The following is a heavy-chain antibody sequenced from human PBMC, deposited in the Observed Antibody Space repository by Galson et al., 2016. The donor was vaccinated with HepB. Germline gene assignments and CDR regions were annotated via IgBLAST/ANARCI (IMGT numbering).Heavy chain of an antibody. CDR3: VQGSTAPAV. CDR1: GFTFGSYG. CDR2: ISRSGDST. J-gene: IGHJ6*04. D-gene: IGHD1-26*01. Sequence: SLRLSCAASGFTFGSYGMTWVRQAPGKGLEVVSSISRSGDSTDYADSVKGRFTISRDNSKNTLSLQMNSLTVDDTAIYYCVQGSTAPAVWGKGTTVTVSS. V-gene: IGHV3-23*01.